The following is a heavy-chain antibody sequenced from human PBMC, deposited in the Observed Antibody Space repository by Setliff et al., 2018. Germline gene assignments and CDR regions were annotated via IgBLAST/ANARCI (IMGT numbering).Heavy chain of an antibody. CDR2: TIPLFGTT. D-gene: IGHD2-15*01. CDR1: GGTFSSYG. CDR3: AREGVDTRSSTDYRYYMDV. V-gene: IGHV1-69*05. J-gene: IGHJ6*03. Sequence: ASVKVSCKASGGTFSSYGVSWVRRAPGQGLEWMGGTIPLFGTTDYAQKFHGRVTIITDESTSTAYMELSRLTSDDTAVYYCAREGVDTRSSTDYRYYMDVWGQGTTVTVSS.